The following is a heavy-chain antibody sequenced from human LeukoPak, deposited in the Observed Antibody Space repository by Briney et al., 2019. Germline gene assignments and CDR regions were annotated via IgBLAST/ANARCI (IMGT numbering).Heavy chain of an antibody. D-gene: IGHD3-10*01. V-gene: IGHV3-30*04. J-gene: IGHJ4*02. CDR1: GFTFSSYA. Sequence: GRSLRLSCAASGFTFSSYAMHWVRQAPGKGLEWVAVISYDGSNKYYADSVKGRFTISRDNPKNTLYLQMNSLRAEDTAVYYCARDLRPYGSGSYYNPGDYWGQGTLVTVSS. CDR3: ARDLRPYGSGSYYNPGDY. CDR2: ISYDGSNK.